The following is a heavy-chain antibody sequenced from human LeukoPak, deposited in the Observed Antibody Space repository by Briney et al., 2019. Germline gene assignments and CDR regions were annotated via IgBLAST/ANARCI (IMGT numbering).Heavy chain of an antibody. V-gene: IGHV4-31*03. CDR1: GGSISSGGYY. CDR3: ARRSPTYDSTPWWFDP. CDR2: TYYSGST. Sequence: SETLSLTCTVSGGSISSGGYYWSWIRQHPGKGLEWIGYTYYSGSTYYNPSLKSRVTISVDTSKNQFSLKLSSVTAADTAVYYCARRSPTYDSTPWWFDPWGQGTLVTVSS. J-gene: IGHJ5*02. D-gene: IGHD3-22*01.